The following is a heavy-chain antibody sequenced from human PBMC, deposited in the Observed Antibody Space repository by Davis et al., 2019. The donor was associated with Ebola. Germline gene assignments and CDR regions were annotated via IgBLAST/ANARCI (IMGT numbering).Heavy chain of an antibody. V-gene: IGHV4-34*01. CDR1: GGSFSGHY. CDR2: INHSGST. J-gene: IGHJ4*02. D-gene: IGHD1-14*01. CDR3: ATNRAKKFDN. Sequence: MPSETLSLTCAVYGGSFSGHYWSWIRQPPGKGLEWIGEINHSGSTNYNPSLKSRVTVSVDESKNQFSLKLDSVTAADTAVYYCATNRAKKFDNWGQGTLVTVSS.